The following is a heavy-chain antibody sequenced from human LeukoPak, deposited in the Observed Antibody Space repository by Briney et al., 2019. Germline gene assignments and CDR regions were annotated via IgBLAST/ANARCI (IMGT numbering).Heavy chain of an antibody. CDR3: AKVYRAAQYYYDSTLGSGFDY. V-gene: IGHV3-23*01. D-gene: IGHD3-22*01. CDR2: ISASGTST. J-gene: IGHJ4*02. CDR1: GFTFTNYG. Sequence: PGGSLRLSCGASGFTFTNYGMSWVRQAPGKGLEWVSGISASGTSTYYADSVKGRFTISRDNSKNTLYLQMNSLRAEDTAVYYCAKVYRAAQYYYDSTLGSGFDYWGQGTLVTVSS.